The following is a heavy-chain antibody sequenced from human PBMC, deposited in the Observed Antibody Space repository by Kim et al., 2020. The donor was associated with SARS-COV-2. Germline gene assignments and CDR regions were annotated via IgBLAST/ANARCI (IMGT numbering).Heavy chain of an antibody. Sequence: ASVKVSCKASGYIFTGYYIHWVRQAPGQGLEWMGWINTNSGDTYHAQKFQGRVTMTRDTSISTAYMELSSLRSDDTAVYYCARYFHDSNGYYYLFDYWGQGTPVTVSS. CDR3: ARYFHDSNGYYYLFDY. D-gene: IGHD3-22*01. CDR2: INTNSGDT. CDR1: GYIFTGYY. V-gene: IGHV1-2*02. J-gene: IGHJ4*02.